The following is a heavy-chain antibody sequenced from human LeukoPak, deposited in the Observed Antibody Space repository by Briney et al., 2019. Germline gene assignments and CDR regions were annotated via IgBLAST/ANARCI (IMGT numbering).Heavy chain of an antibody. D-gene: IGHD2-2*02. CDR2: IRYDGSNK. CDR1: GFTFSSYG. Sequence: GGSLRLSCAASGFTFSSYGMHWVRQAPGKGLEWVAFIRYDGSNKYYADSVKGRFTISRDNSKNTLYLQMNSLRAEDTAVYYCARDLDCSSTSCYTENYYYYYYMDVWGKGTTVTVSS. V-gene: IGHV3-30*02. CDR3: ARDLDCSSTSCYTENYYYYYYMDV. J-gene: IGHJ6*03.